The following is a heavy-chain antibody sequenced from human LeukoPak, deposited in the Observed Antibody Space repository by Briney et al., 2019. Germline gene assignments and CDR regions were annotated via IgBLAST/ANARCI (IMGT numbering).Heavy chain of an antibody. CDR2: ISGSGDTT. CDR3: AKALLGDYGDYVGSAFDI. Sequence: PGGSLRLSCAASGFTFSSYAMSWVRQAPGKGLEWVSAISGSGDTTYYADSVKGRFTISRDNSKNTLYLQMNSLRAEDTAVYYCAKALLGDYGDYVGSAFDIWGQGTMVTVSS. D-gene: IGHD4-17*01. CDR1: GFTFSSYA. V-gene: IGHV3-23*01. J-gene: IGHJ3*02.